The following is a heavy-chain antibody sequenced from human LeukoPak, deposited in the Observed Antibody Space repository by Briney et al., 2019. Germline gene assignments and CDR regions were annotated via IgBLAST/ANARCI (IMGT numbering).Heavy chain of an antibody. J-gene: IGHJ4*02. CDR3: ATGKDSSNVVYFDY. Sequence: GAPVKGSLKGFGGPLNSHSFNGGRPGPGQGLVWVGRIIPILGIANYAQKFQGRVTITADKSTSTAYMELSSLRSEDTAVYYCATGKDSSNVVYFDYWGQGTLVTVSS. D-gene: IGHD6-13*01. CDR1: GGPLNSHS. V-gene: IGHV1-69*02. CDR2: IIPILGIA.